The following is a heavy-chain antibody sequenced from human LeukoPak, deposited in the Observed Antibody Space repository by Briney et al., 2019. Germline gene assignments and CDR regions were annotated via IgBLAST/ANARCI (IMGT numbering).Heavy chain of an antibody. CDR3: AKDPQVYDSSGYYLDY. V-gene: IGHV3-30*18. D-gene: IGHD3-22*01. CDR2: ISYDGSNK. J-gene: IGHJ4*02. Sequence: PGGSLRLSYAASGFTFSSYGMHWVRLAPGKGLEWVAVISYDGSNKYYADSVKGRFTISRDNSKNTLYLQMNSLRAEDTAVYYCAKDPQVYDSSGYYLDYWGQGTLVTVSS. CDR1: GFTFSSYG.